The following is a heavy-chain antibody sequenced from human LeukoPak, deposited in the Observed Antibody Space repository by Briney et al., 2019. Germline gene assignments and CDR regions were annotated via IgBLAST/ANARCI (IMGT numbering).Heavy chain of an antibody. CDR1: GYTFTDYY. CDR3: ARGPAYYHDSSGYPDY. V-gene: IGHV1-2*02. CDR2: INPNSGGT. D-gene: IGHD3-22*01. J-gene: IGHJ4*02. Sequence: ASVKVSCKASGYTFTDYYMHWVRQAPGQGLEWMGCINPNSGGTTYAQKFQGRVTMTRDTSISTAYMEPSRLRSDDTAVYYCARGPAYYHDSSGYPDYWGQGTLVTVSS.